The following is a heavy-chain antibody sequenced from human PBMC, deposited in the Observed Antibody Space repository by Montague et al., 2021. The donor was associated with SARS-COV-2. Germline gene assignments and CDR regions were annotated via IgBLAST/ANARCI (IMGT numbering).Heavy chain of an antibody. V-gene: IGHV3-74*01. Sequence: SLRLSCAASGFTFSTYWMYWIRQVPGKGLAWVSRINPDGDATTYADSVKGRFTIPRDNSKNILYLQMNSLRGEDTAVYYCARSNSHDYADYWGRGNLVTVSS. CDR3: ARSNSHDYADY. CDR1: GFTFSTYW. D-gene: IGHD4/OR15-4a*01. CDR2: INPDGDAT. J-gene: IGHJ4*02.